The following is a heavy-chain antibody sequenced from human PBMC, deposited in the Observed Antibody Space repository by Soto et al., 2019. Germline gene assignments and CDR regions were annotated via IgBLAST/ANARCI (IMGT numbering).Heavy chain of an antibody. Sequence: QVQLVESGGGVVQPGRSLRLSCAASGFTFSSYAMHWVRQAPGKGLEWVAVISYDGSDKYYADYVKGRFTISRDNAKNTLSLQLKSLRADEKAVYYCAKALGELSPESYDYWGQGTLITVSS. CDR1: GFTFSSYA. D-gene: IGHD3-16*02. CDR3: AKALGELSPESYDY. CDR2: ISYDGSDK. J-gene: IGHJ4*02. V-gene: IGHV3-30*18.